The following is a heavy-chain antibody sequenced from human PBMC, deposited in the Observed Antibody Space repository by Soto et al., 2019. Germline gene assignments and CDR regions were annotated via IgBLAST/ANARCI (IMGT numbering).Heavy chain of an antibody. CDR3: ARSADDPDYYYSGLEV. CDR2: TYYRSRWYR. Sequence: PSQTLSLTWVISGDRVASSRVAWNWFRQSQSRGLEGLGRTYYRSRWYRDFAVSVRGRIVINADTSKNQFSLQLNSVTPEDTAAYSCARSADDPDYYYSGLEVWRQGTRVTASS. CDR1: GDRVASSRVA. D-gene: IGHD3-3*01. J-gene: IGHJ6*02. V-gene: IGHV6-1*01.